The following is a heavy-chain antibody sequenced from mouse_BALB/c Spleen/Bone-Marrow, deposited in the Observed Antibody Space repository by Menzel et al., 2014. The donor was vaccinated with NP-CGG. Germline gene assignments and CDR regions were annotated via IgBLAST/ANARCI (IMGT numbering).Heavy chain of an antibody. CDR3: APRLDY. Sequence: QVQLKQSGAELVKPGALVKLSCKASGYTFTSYWMHWVKQRPGQGLEWIGEIDPSDSYTNYNQKFKGKATLTVDKSSSTAYMQLSSLTSEDSAVYYCAPRLDYWGQGTTLTVSS. CDR1: GYTFTSYW. CDR2: IDPSDSYT. J-gene: IGHJ2*01. V-gene: IGHV1-69*02.